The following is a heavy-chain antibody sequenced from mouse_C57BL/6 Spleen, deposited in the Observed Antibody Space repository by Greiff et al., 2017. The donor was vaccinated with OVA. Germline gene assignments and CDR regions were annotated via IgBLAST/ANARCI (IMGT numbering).Heavy chain of an antibody. Sequence: QVQLKQSGAELVRPGASVTLSCKASGYTFTDYEMHWVKQTPVHGLEWIGAIDPETGGTAYNQKFKGKAILTADKSSSTAYMELRSLTSEDSAVYYCTRRFSSSYEYFDVWGTGTTVTVSS. J-gene: IGHJ1*03. CDR3: TRRFSSSYEYFDV. CDR2: IDPETGGT. V-gene: IGHV1-15*01. D-gene: IGHD1-1*01. CDR1: GYTFTDYE.